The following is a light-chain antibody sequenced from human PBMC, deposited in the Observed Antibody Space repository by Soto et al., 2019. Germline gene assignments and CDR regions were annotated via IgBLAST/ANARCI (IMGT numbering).Light chain of an antibody. CDR2: DTN. Sequence: QAVVTQEPSLTMSPGGTVTLTCDSSTGAVTSGHYPYWFQLKPGQAPRTFIYDTNNKHSWTPARFSGSLLGGKAALTLSGAQPEDEAEYYCLLSYSGATVFGTGTKVTVL. CDR3: LLSYSGATV. J-gene: IGLJ1*01. CDR1: TGAVTSGHY. V-gene: IGLV7-46*01.